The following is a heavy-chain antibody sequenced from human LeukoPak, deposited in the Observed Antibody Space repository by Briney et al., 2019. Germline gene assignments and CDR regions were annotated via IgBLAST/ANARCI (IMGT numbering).Heavy chain of an antibody. CDR1: GYSFTSYW. CDR3: VRLSGYDYSLGYYFDY. CDR2: IYPGDSDT. Sequence: GESLKISCKGSGYSFTSYWIGWVRQMPGKGLEWMGIIYPGDSDTRYSPSFQGQVTISADKSISTAYLQWSSLKASDTAMYYCVRLSGYDYSLGYYFDYWGQGTLVTVSS. J-gene: IGHJ4*02. D-gene: IGHD5-12*01. V-gene: IGHV5-51*01.